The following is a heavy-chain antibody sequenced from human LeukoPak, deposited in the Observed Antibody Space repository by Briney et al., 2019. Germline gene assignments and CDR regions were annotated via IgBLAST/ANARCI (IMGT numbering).Heavy chain of an antibody. CDR3: ARVVAVAGVFKA. D-gene: IGHD6-19*01. Sequence: GGSLRLSCAASGFTFSSYAMHWVRQAPGKGLEWVAVISYDGSNKYYADSVKGRFTISRDNSKNTLYLQMNSLRAEDTAVYYCARVVAVAGVFKAWGQGTLVTVSS. CDR2: ISYDGSNK. J-gene: IGHJ4*02. V-gene: IGHV3-30-3*01. CDR1: GFTFSSYA.